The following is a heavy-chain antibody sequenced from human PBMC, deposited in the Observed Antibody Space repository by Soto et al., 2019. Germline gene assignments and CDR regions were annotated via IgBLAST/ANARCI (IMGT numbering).Heavy chain of an antibody. CDR1: GFTFSRYW. Sequence: EVQLAESGGGLVQPGGSLRLSCADSGFTFSRYWMSWVRQAPGKGLEWVANIKQDGREKYYVDSVKGRFTISRDNAKNSLYLQMNSLRVEDTAVYYCARDDWDVDTALVTGNWGQGTLVTVSS. J-gene: IGHJ4*02. CDR3: ARDDWDVDTALVTGN. D-gene: IGHD5-18*01. CDR2: IKQDGREK. V-gene: IGHV3-7*01.